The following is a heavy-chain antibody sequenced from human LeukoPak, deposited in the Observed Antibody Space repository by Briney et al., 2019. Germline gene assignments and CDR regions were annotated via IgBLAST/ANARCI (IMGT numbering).Heavy chain of an antibody. J-gene: IGHJ3*02. CDR2: IIPIFGTA. CDR3: ARSVSIAARDDAFDI. D-gene: IGHD6-6*01. Sequence: GASVKVSCKASGGTFSSYAISWVRQAPGQRLEWMGGIIPIFGTANYAQKFQGRVTITADESTSTAYMELSSLRSEDTAVYYCARSVSIAARDDAFDIWGQGTMVTVSS. V-gene: IGHV1-69*13. CDR1: GGTFSSYA.